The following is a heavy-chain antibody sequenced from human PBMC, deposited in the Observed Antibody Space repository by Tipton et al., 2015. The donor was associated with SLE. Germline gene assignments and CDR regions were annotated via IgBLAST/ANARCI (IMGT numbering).Heavy chain of an antibody. D-gene: IGHD5-18*01. CDR3: ARAQTHTAMPLFDP. V-gene: IGHV1-18*01. Sequence: QSGPEVKKPGASVKVSYKASGYTFTSYGISWVRQAPGQGLEWMGWISAYNGNTNYAQKLQGRVTMTTDTSTSTAYMELRSLRSDDTAVYYCARAQTHTAMPLFDPWGQGTLVTVSS. CDR1: GYTFTSYG. CDR2: ISAYNGNT. J-gene: IGHJ5*02.